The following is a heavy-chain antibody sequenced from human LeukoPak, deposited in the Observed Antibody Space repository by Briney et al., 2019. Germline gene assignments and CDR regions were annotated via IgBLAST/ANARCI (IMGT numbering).Heavy chain of an antibody. CDR1: GASISSSAYY. CDR2: IYDSGTT. J-gene: IGHJ4*02. Sequence: SQTLSLTCTVSGASISSSAYYWSWIRQHPGKGLEWIGYIYDSGTTYYNPSLKSRVTISLHTSESQFSLKLSSVTAADTAVYFCARDRTGYFFDDWGQGTLVTVSS. CDR3: ARDRTGYFFDD. V-gene: IGHV4-31*03.